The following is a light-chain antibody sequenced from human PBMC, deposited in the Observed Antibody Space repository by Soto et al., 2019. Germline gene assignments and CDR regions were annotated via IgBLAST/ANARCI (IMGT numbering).Light chain of an antibody. V-gene: IGKV1-33*01. CDR2: DAS. Sequence: DIQMTQSPSSLSASVGDRVTITCQASQDISNYFNWYQQKPGKAPKLLIYDASNLETGVPSRFSGSGSGTDFTFTISSLQPEDIATYYCQQYDNLPFGGGTKVDIK. J-gene: IGKJ4*01. CDR3: QQYDNLP. CDR1: QDISNY.